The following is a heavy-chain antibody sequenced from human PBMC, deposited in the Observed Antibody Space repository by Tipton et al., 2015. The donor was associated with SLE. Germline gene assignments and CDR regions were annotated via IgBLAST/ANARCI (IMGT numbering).Heavy chain of an antibody. D-gene: IGHD6-19*01. CDR2: IFYTGST. V-gene: IGHV4-59*01. J-gene: IGHJ4*02. CDR1: GGSISSYY. CDR3: ARTGGVSVAGSFFDY. Sequence: TLSLTCTVSGGSISSYYWSWIRQPPGKGLEWIGDIFYTGSTNYNPSLKSRVTISIDTSKNQFSLKVTSVTTADTAVYYCARTGGVSVAGSFFDYWGQGTLLTVSS.